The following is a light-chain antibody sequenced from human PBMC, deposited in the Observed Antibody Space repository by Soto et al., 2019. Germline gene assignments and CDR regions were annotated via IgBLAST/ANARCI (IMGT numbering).Light chain of an antibody. Sequence: QSVLTQSPSASGTPGQRVTISCSGSASNIGSKAVNWYQQFPGTAPKLIIYRTVERPSGVPARFYGSKSGTSASLAINGLQSEDEADYYCAACDDRVDEYVFGTGTKVTVL. CDR1: ASNIGSKA. V-gene: IGLV1-44*01. CDR3: AACDDRVDEYV. J-gene: IGLJ1*01. CDR2: RTV.